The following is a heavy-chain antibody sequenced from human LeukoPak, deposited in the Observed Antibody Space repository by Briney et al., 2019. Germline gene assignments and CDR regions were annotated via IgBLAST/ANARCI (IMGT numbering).Heavy chain of an antibody. D-gene: IGHD6-13*01. CDR2: ISSNSKYT. J-gene: IGHJ4*02. CDR3: VKDYGPKQLVFFDS. CDR1: GFMFSDYF. Sequence: PGGSLRLSCAASGFMFSDYFMSWIRQAPGKELEWISYISSNSKYTKYADSVKGRFTISRDNAKKSLYLQMNSLRAEDTAVYYCVKDYGPKQLVFFDSWGQGTLVTVSS. V-gene: IGHV3-11*05.